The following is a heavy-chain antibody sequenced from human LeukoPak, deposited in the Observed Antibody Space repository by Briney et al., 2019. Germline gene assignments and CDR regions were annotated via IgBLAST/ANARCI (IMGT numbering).Heavy chain of an antibody. CDR1: GYTFTSYS. CDR2: INPSGDST. J-gene: IGHJ4*02. Sequence: ASVKVSCKASGYTFTSYSMHWVRQAPGQGLEWMGIINPSGDSTNYAQKFQGRVTMTRDTSTSTVYMELSSLRSEDTAVYYCARDYCGGDCYIDYWGRGTLVTVS. CDR3: ARDYCGGDCYIDY. D-gene: IGHD2-21*02. V-gene: IGHV1-46*01.